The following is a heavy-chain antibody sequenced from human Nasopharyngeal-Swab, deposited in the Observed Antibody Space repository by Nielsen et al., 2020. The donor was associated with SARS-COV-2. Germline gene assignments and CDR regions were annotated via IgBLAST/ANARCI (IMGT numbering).Heavy chain of an antibody. V-gene: IGHV5-51*01. CDR3: ARHSSTFSNTWYDY. Sequence: GESLKISCKSSGYKFTSYWIGWVRQMPGKGLEWMGIIYPPDSDTRYSPSFQGQVTISADKSISTAYLQWPSLKASDTAMYYCARHSSTFSNTWYDYWGQGTLLTVSS. CDR2: IYPPDSDT. CDR1: GYKFTSYW. J-gene: IGHJ4*02. D-gene: IGHD6-13*01.